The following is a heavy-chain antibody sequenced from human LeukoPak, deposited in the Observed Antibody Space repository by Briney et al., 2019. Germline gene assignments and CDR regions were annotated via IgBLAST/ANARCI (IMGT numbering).Heavy chain of an antibody. CDR1: GGSISSGGYS. V-gene: IGHV4-30-2*03. CDR2: IYYNGST. Sequence: SQTLSLTCAVSGGSISSGGYSWSWIRQPPGKGLEWIGSIYYNGSTNYNPSLKSRVTISVDTSKNQFSLKLNSVTATDTAVYYCARHYGPWGQGTLVTVSS. D-gene: IGHD3-10*01. CDR3: ARHYGP. J-gene: IGHJ4*02.